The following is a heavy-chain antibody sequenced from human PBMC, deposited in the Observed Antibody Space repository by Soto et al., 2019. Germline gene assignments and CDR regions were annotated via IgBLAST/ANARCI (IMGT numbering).Heavy chain of an antibody. D-gene: IGHD2-2*01. CDR2: IKQDGSAK. CDR3: AKNNLYCSSTNCFVFDY. CDR1: GFIFSNYW. V-gene: IGHV3-7*01. Sequence: EVQVVESGGGLVQPGGSLRLSCAASGFIFSNYWMSWVRQAPGKGLEWVANIKQDGSAKHYVDSVKGRFTISRDNADNALYLQMNSLRAEDTAVYYCAKNNLYCSSTNCFVFDYWGQVTLVNVS. J-gene: IGHJ4*02.